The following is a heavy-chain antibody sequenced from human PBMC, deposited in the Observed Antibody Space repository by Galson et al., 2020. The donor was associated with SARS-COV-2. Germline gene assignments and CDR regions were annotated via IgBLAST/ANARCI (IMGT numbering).Heavy chain of an antibody. CDR3: TTDVYYDFWSGYYGPAFDY. Sequence: GGSLRLSCAASGFTVSSNYMSWVRQAPGKGLEWVGRIKSKTDGGTTDYAAPVKGRFTISRDDSKNTLYLQMNSLKTEDTAVYYCTTDVYYDFWSGYYGPAFDYWGQGTLVTVSS. J-gene: IGHJ4*02. V-gene: IGHV3-15*01. CDR2: IKSKTDGGTT. CDR1: GFTVSSNY. D-gene: IGHD3-3*01.